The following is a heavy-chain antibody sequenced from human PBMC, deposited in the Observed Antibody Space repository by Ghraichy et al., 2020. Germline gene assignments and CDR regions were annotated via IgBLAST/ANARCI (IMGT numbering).Heavy chain of an antibody. J-gene: IGHJ6*02. V-gene: IGHV4-34*01. Sequence: SETLSLTCAVYGGSFSGYYWSWIRQPPGKGLEWIGEINHSGSTNYNPSLKSRVTISVDTSKNQFSLKLSSVTAADTAVYYCARIVVIMAGGYYYYGMDVWGQGTTVTVSS. CDR1: GGSFSGYY. CDR2: INHSGST. CDR3: ARIVVIMAGGYYYYGMDV. D-gene: IGHD3-22*01.